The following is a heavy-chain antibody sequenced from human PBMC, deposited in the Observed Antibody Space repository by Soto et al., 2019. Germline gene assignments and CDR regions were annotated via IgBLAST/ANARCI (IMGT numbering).Heavy chain of an antibody. J-gene: IGHJ4*02. D-gene: IGHD5-18*01. CDR3: ARGLNGYSHYFDY. CDR2: ISAYNGNT. V-gene: IGHV1-18*01. Sequence: ASVKVSCKASGYTFTNFGISWVRQAPGQGLEWMGWISAYNGNTKYSQKFQGRVTITRDTSASTAYMELSSLRSEDTAVYYCARGLNGYSHYFDYWGRGTLVTVSS. CDR1: GYTFTNFG.